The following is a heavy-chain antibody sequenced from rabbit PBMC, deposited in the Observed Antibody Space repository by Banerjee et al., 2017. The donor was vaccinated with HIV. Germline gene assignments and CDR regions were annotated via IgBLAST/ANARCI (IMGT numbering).Heavy chain of an antibody. CDR1: GFSFSSSYY. D-gene: IGHD6-1*01. CDR3: ARGDYSWGVAAYAYGTDAFDP. Sequence: QQLVEPGGDLVKPGTSLTLTCTASGFSFSSSYYMCWVRQAPGKGLEWIACIDTGSSGNTYYASWAKGRFTISKTSSTTVTLQMTSLTAADTATYFCARGDYSWGVAAYAYGTDAFDPWGPGTLVTVS. J-gene: IGHJ2*01. CDR2: IDTGSSGNT. V-gene: IGHV1S40*01.